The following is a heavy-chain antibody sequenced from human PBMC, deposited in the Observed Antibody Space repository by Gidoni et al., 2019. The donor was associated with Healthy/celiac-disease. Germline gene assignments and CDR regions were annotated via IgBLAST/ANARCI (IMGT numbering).Heavy chain of an antibody. Sequence: QVQLQESGPGLAKPSETLSLTCTVPGGSISSYYWSWIRQPAGKGLGWIGRIYTSGSTNYNPSLKSRVTMSVDTSKNQFSLKLSSVTAADTAVYYCARDPGSGCDYWGQGTLVTVSS. D-gene: IGHD6-19*01. CDR2: IYTSGST. V-gene: IGHV4-4*07. CDR3: ARDPGSGCDY. CDR1: GGSISSYY. J-gene: IGHJ4*02.